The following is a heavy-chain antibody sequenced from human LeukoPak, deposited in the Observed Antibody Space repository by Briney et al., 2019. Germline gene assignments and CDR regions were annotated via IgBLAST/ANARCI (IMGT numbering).Heavy chain of an antibody. CDR2: IRYDGSNK. J-gene: IGHJ4*02. Sequence: GGSLRLSCAASGFTFSSYGMHWVLQAPGKGLEWVAFIRYDGSNKYYADSVKGRFTISRDNSKNTLYLQMNSLRAEDTAVYYCAKDKGPYCGGDCSPFPDWGQGTLVTVSS. CDR3: AKDKGPYCGGDCSPFPD. CDR1: GFTFSSYG. D-gene: IGHD2-21*01. V-gene: IGHV3-30*02.